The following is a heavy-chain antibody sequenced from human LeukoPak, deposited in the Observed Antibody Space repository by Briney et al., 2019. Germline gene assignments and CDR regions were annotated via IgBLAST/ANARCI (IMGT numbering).Heavy chain of an antibody. CDR2: INHSGST. D-gene: IGHD3-10*01. V-gene: IGHV4-34*01. J-gene: IGHJ6*03. CDR1: GGPFSGYY. CDR3: ARGYYGSGSLVSYYYYMDV. Sequence: SETLSLTCAVYGGPFSGYYWSWIRQPPGKGLEWIGEINHSGSTNYNPSLKSRVTISVDTSKNQFSLKLSSVTAADTAVYYCARGYYGSGSLVSYYYYMDVWGKGTTVTVSS.